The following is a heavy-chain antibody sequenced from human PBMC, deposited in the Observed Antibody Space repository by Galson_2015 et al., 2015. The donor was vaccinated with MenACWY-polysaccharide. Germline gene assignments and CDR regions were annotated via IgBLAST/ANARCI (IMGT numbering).Heavy chain of an antibody. CDR2: ISGSGGST. CDR3: AKDPTVVTWADWYFDL. Sequence: SLRLSCAASGFTFSSYAMSWVRQAPGKGLEWVSAISGSGGSTYYADSVKGRFTISRDNSKNTLYLQMNSLRAEDTAVYYCAKDPTVVTWADWYFDLWGRGTLVTVYS. V-gene: IGHV3-23*01. CDR1: GFTFSSYA. J-gene: IGHJ2*01. D-gene: IGHD4-23*01.